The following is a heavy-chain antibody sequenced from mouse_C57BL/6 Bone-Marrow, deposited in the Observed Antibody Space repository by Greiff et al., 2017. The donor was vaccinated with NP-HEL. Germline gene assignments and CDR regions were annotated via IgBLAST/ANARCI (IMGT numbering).Heavy chain of an antibody. J-gene: IGHJ1*03. CDR3: ARSGFGYYGSSSSYWYFDV. CDR2: INPGSGGT. V-gene: IGHV1-54*01. CDR1: GYAFTNYL. D-gene: IGHD1-1*01. Sequence: QVQLQQSGAELVRPGTSVKVSCKASGYAFTNYLIEWVKQRPGQGLEWIGVINPGSGGTNYNEKVKGKATLTADTSSSTADMQLSSLTSEDSAVYFCARSGFGYYGSSSSYWYFDVWGTGTTVTVSS.